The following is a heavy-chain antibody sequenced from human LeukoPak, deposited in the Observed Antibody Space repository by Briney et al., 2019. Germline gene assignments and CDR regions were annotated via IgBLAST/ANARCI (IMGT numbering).Heavy chain of an antibody. J-gene: IGHJ4*02. CDR3: AKVPPYWYDSSGSNIGGYFDY. CDR2: MNPNSGNT. V-gene: IGHV1-8*03. CDR1: GYTFTSYD. D-gene: IGHD3-22*01. Sequence: GASVKVSCKASGYTFTSYDINWVRQATGQGLEWMGWMNPNSGNTGYAQKFQGRVTITRNTSISTAYMELSSLRSEDTALYYCAKVPPYWYDSSGSNIGGYFDYWGQGTLVTVSS.